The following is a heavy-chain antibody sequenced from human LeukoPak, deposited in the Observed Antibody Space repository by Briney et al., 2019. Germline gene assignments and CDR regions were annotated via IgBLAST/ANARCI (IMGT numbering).Heavy chain of an antibody. CDR3: AKDQYYYDTSGYPIY. CDR1: GFTFDDYG. D-gene: IGHD3-22*01. CDR2: INWNGGST. Sequence: GGSLRLSCAASGFTFDDYGMSWVRQAPGKGLEWVSGINWNGGSTGYADSVKGRFTISRDNAKNSLYLQMNSLRAEDTALYYCAKDQYYYDTSGYPIYWGQGTLVTASS. V-gene: IGHV3-20*04. J-gene: IGHJ4*02.